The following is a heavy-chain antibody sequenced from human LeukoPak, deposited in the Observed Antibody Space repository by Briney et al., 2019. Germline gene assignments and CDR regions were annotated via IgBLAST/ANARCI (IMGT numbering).Heavy chain of an antibody. Sequence: SETLSLTCTVSGGSISSSSYYWGWIRQPPGKGLEWIGSIYYSGSTYYNPSLKSRVTISVDTSKNQCSLKLSSVTAADTAVYYCARLRYCSSTSCYAGILDYWGQGTLVTVSS. CDR2: IYYSGST. CDR3: ARLRYCSSTSCYAGILDY. J-gene: IGHJ4*02. V-gene: IGHV4-39*01. D-gene: IGHD2-2*01. CDR1: GGSISSSSYY.